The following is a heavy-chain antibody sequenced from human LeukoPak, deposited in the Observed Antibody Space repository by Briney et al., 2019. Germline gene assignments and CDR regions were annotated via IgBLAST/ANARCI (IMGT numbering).Heavy chain of an antibody. CDR3: TRGSLMLYALFEY. D-gene: IGHD2-8*01. CDR2: ISSSSSYI. J-gene: IGHJ4*02. Sequence: SGGSLRLSCAASGFTFSSYSMNWVRQAPGKGLEWVSSISSSSSYIYYADSVKGRFTISRDNAKNSVYLQMNSLRAEDTAVYYCTRGSLMLYALFEYWGQGTLVTVSS. CDR1: GFTFSSYS. V-gene: IGHV3-21*01.